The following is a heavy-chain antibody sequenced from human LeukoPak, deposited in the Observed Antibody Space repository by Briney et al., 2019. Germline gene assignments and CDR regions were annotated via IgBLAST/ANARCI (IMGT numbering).Heavy chain of an antibody. CDR3: ASGAHYSSSWSYLDY. D-gene: IGHD6-13*01. CDR2: MKQDETEK. V-gene: IGHV3-7*01. Sequence: GGSLRLSCAASGFTFSIYWMSWVRQAPGKGLEWVANMKQDETEKYYVDSVKGRFTISRDNAKNSLYLQMNSLRAEDTAAYYCASGAHYSSSWSYLDYWGQGALVTVSS. J-gene: IGHJ4*02. CDR1: GFTFSIYW.